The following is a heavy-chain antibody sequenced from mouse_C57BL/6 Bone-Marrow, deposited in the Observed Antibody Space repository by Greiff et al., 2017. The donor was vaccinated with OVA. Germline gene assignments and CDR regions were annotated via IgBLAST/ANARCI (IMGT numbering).Heavy chain of an antibody. CDR3: ARIGTGYFDY. Sequence: EVQLVESGGDLVKPGGSLKLSCAASGFTFSSYGMSWVRQTPDKRLEWVATISSGGSYTYYPDSVKGRFTISRDNAKNTLYLQMSSLKSEDTAMYYCARIGTGYFDYWGQGTTLTVSS. V-gene: IGHV5-6*01. CDR2: ISSGGSYT. J-gene: IGHJ2*01. D-gene: IGHD4-1*01. CDR1: GFTFSSYG.